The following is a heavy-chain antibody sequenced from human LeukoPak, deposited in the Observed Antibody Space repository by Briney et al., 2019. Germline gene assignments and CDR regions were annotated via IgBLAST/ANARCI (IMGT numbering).Heavy chain of an antibody. Sequence: GGSLRLSCAASAFTFSDPWMIWGGQAPPKGLHWMEKINQEGNIESYVGLVKGRFNIFRDNKKKSLYQQMTAMRAEDTAVYYCGRGPRWRFDYWGQGTLVTVSS. D-gene: IGHD3-16*02. CDR3: GRGPRWRFDY. V-gene: IGHV3-7*04. J-gene: IGHJ4*02. CDR1: AFTFSDPW. CDR2: INQEGNIE.